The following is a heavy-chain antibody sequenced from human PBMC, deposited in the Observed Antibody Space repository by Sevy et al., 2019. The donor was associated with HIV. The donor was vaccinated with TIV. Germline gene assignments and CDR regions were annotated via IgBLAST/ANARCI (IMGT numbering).Heavy chain of an antibody. CDR1: GFTFGDYA. CDR2: IRSKAYGGTT. CDR3: TRDSAIPSHYYYGMDV. D-gene: IGHD2-2*02. V-gene: IGHV3-49*03. Sequence: GGSLRLSCTASGFTFGDYAMSWFRQAPGKGLEWVGFIRSKAYGGTTEYAASVKGRFTISRDDSKSIAYLQMNSLKTEDTAVYYCTRDSAIPSHYYYGMDVWGQGTTVTVSS. J-gene: IGHJ6*02.